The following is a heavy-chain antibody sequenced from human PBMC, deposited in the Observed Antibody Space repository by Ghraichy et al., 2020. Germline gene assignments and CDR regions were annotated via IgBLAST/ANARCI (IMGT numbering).Heavy chain of an antibody. V-gene: IGHV3-30*04. CDR3: ASSGDCARTTCYREFDC. Sequence: GGSLRLSCAASGFTFSSYAIHWVRQAPGKGLEWVAVISYDGSNVDYADSVKGRFTISRDNSKNTLYLQMNSLRAEDTAVYYCASSGDCARTTCYREFDCWGQGTLVTVSS. CDR2: ISYDGSNV. D-gene: IGHD2-2*01. J-gene: IGHJ4*02. CDR1: GFTFSSYA.